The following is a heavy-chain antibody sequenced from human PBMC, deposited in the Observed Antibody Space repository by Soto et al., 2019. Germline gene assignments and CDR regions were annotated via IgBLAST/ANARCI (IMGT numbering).Heavy chain of an antibody. D-gene: IGHD2-2*01. CDR2: IYSGDVT. Sequence: GGSLRLSCAASGFTVNVYCMGWVRQAPGKGLEWVSVIYSGDVTEYAASVKGRFTISRDTSENTLYLQMNSLRADDTAVYYCASGQIADHAFFDYWGQGTLVTVSS. CDR1: GFTVNVYC. CDR3: ASGQIADHAFFDY. V-gene: IGHV3-53*01. J-gene: IGHJ4*02.